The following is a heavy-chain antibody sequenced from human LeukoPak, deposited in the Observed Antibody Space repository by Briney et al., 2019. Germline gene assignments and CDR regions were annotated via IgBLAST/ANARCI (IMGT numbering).Heavy chain of an antibody. Sequence: KPSETLSLTCTVSGGSISSYYWSWTRQPPGKGLEWIGYIYYSGSTNYNPSLKSRVTISVDTSKNQFSLKLSTVTAADTAVYYCASLLYGSGSYPQEYYFDYWGQGTLVTVSS. CDR3: ASLLYGSGSYPQEYYFDY. V-gene: IGHV4-59*01. CDR2: IYYSGST. CDR1: GGSISSYY. J-gene: IGHJ4*02. D-gene: IGHD3-10*01.